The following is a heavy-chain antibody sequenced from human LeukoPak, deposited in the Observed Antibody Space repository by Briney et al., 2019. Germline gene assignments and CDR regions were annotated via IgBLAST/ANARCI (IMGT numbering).Heavy chain of an antibody. Sequence: GGSLRLSCAASGFTFSSYGMHWVRQAPGKGLEWVAVIWYDGSNKYYADSVKGRFTISRDNSKNTLYLQMNSLRAEDTAVYYRAKDSSSFALDYWGQGTLVTVSS. D-gene: IGHD6-13*01. J-gene: IGHJ4*02. V-gene: IGHV3-33*06. CDR1: GFTFSSYG. CDR2: IWYDGSNK. CDR3: AKDSSSFALDY.